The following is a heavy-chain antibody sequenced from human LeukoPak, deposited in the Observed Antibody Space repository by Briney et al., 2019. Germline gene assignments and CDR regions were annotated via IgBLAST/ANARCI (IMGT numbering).Heavy chain of an antibody. CDR1: GVSISSDNW. Sequence: SETLSLTCAVYGVSISSDNWWTWVRQPPGKGLEWIGETHRSGDTKYNPSLNGRVTISMDNSKNQLSLNLISETAADTAIYFCATRHHSRTYMVPLDSWGQGTLVTVSS. CDR2: THRSGDT. J-gene: IGHJ4*02. CDR3: ATRHHSRTYMVPLDS. V-gene: IGHV4/OR15-8*02. D-gene: IGHD3-10*01.